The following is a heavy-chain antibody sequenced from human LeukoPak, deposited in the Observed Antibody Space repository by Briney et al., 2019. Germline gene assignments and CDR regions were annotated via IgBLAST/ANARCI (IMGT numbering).Heavy chain of an antibody. V-gene: IGHV3-30*04. Sequence: GRSLRLSCAASGFTFSSYAMHWVRQAPGKGLEWVAVISYDGSNKYYADSVKGRFTISRDNSKNTLYLQMNSLRAEDTAVYYCAKDLTYYYGSGSLNWFDPWGQGTLVTVSS. D-gene: IGHD3-10*01. CDR2: ISYDGSNK. CDR3: AKDLTYYYGSGSLNWFDP. CDR1: GFTFSSYA. J-gene: IGHJ5*02.